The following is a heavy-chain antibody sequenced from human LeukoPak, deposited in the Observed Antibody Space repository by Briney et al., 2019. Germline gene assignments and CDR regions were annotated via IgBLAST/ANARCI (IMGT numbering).Heavy chain of an antibody. J-gene: IGHJ4*02. CDR2: INHSGST. D-gene: IGHD1-26*01. CDR1: GGSFSGYY. CDR3: ARGVAHRSQWGLRRPPRFDY. V-gene: IGHV4-34*01. Sequence: SETLSLTCAVYGGSFSGYYWSWIRQPPGKGLEWIGEINHSGSTNYNPSLKSRVTISVDTSKNQFSLKLSSVTAADTAVYYCARGVAHRSQWGLRRPPRFDYWGQGTLVTVSS.